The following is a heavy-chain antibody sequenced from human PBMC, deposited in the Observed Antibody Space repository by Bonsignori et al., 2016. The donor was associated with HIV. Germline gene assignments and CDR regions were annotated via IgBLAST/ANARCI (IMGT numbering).Heavy chain of an antibody. D-gene: IGHD3-10*01. CDR3: ARAPIIQWFGELSYFDY. J-gene: IGHJ4*02. CDR2: LYHSGRT. V-gene: IGHV4-38-2*02. Sequence: WIRQPPGKGLEWIGSLYHSGRTYYNPSLKSRVTISVDTSKNQFSLKLSSLTAADTAVYHCARAPIIQWFGELSYFDYWGQGILVTVS.